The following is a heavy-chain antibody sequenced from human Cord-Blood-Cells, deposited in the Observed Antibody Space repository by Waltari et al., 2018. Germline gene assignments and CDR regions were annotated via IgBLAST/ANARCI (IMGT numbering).Heavy chain of an antibody. CDR1: GGTFSSYA. D-gene: IGHD6-13*01. CDR3: ARAIAAAGSGWGY. CDR2: LIPIFGTA. Sequence: QVQLVQSGAEVKKPGSSVKVSCKASGGTFSSYAISWVRQAPGQGLEWMGGLIPIFGTANYDKKFQGRVTVTADESTSTADMELSSLRSEETAVYYCARAIAAAGSGWGYWGQGTLVTVSS. J-gene: IGHJ4*02. V-gene: IGHV1-69*01.